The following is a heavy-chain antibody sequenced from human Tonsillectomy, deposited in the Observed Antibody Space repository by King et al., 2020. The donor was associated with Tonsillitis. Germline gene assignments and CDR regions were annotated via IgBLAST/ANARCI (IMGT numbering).Heavy chain of an antibody. CDR3: AKDGTVAGHYYYYGMDV. D-gene: IGHD6-19*01. J-gene: IGHJ6*02. V-gene: IGHV3-23*04. Sequence: VQLVEFGGGLVQPGGSLRLSCAASGFTFSTYAMSWVRQAPGKGLEWVSAISGSGGSTYYADFVKGRFTISRDNSKNTLYLQMNSLRAEDTAVYYCAKDGTVAGHYYYYGMDVWGQGTTVTVSS. CDR2: ISGSGGST. CDR1: GFTFSTYA.